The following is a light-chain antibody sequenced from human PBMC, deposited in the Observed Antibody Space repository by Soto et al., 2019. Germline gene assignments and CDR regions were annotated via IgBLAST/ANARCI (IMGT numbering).Light chain of an antibody. CDR2: DVS. Sequence: DIQMTQSPSTLSASVGDRVTITCRASQSISSWLAWYQQKPGKAPKLLIYDVSHLESGVPSRFSGSGSGTEFTLNISSLQPDDSATYHCQQYDTFWTFGQGTTVEIK. CDR1: QSISSW. J-gene: IGKJ1*01. CDR3: QQYDTFWT. V-gene: IGKV1-5*01.